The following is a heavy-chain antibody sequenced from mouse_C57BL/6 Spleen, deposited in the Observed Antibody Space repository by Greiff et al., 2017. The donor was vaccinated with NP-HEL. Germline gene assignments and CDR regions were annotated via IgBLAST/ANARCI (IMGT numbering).Heavy chain of an antibody. J-gene: IGHJ1*03. V-gene: IGHV7-3*01. CDR1: GFTFTDYY. CDR2: IRNKANGYTT. CDR3: ARYFEGYFDV. Sequence: EVNVVESGGGLVQPGGSLSLSCAASGFTFTDYYMSWVRQPPGKALEWLGFIRNKANGYTTEYSASVKGRFTISRDNSQSILYLQMNALRAEDSATYYCARYFEGYFDVWGTGTTVTVSS.